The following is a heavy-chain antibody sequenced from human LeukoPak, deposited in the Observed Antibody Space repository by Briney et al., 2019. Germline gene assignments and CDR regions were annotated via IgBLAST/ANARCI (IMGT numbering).Heavy chain of an antibody. CDR2: ISSSGSTI. Sequence: PGGSLRLSWAASGFTFSDYYMSWIRQAPAKGLEWVSYISSSGSTIYYADSAKGRFTISRDNAKNSLYLQMNSLRAEDTAVYYCARGPGRYSSGWYYFDYWGQGTLVTVSS. CDR3: ARGPGRYSSGWYYFDY. V-gene: IGHV3-11*01. CDR1: GFTFSDYY. D-gene: IGHD6-19*01. J-gene: IGHJ4*02.